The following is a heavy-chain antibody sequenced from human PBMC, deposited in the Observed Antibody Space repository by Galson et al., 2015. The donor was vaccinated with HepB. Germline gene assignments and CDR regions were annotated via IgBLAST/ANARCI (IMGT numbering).Heavy chain of an antibody. J-gene: IGHJ6*03. Sequence: SVKVSCKASGGTFSSYAISWVRQAPGQGLEWMGGIITIFGTANYAQKFQGRVTITADEPTSTAYMELSSLRSEDTAVYYCARAHCSGGVCYPDYYYYSMDVWGKGTTVTVSS. CDR1: GGTFSSYA. CDR2: IITIFGTA. CDR3: ARAHCSGGVCYPDYYYYSMDV. D-gene: IGHD2-8*02. V-gene: IGHV1-69*13.